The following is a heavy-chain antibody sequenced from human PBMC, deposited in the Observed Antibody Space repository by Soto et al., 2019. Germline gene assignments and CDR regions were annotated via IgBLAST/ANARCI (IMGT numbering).Heavy chain of an antibody. V-gene: IGHV6-1*01. CDR2: TYYRSKWYN. Sequence: SQTLSLTCAISGDSVSSNSAAWNWIRQSPSRGLEWLGRTYYRSKWYNDYAVSVKSRITINPDTSKNQFSLQLNSVTPEDTAVYYCARGLWDIVVVPAAMPHYFDYWGQGTLVTVSS. J-gene: IGHJ4*02. CDR1: GDSVSSNSAA. D-gene: IGHD2-2*01. CDR3: ARGLWDIVVVPAAMPHYFDY.